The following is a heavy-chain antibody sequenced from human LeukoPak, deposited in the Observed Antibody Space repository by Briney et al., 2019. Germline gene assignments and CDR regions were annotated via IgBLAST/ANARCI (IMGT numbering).Heavy chain of an antibody. CDR1: GYTFTGYY. V-gene: IGHV1-2*02. CDR2: IHPNSGGT. Sequence: GASVKVSCKASGYTFTGYYMHWVRQAPGQGLEWMGWIHPNSGGTNYAQKFQGRVPMTRDTSISTAYMELSRLRSDDTAVYYCAKVDTAMVGGLGGHYYYYYMDVWGKGTTVTVSS. CDR3: AKVDTAMVGGLGGHYYYYYMDV. J-gene: IGHJ6*03. D-gene: IGHD5-18*01.